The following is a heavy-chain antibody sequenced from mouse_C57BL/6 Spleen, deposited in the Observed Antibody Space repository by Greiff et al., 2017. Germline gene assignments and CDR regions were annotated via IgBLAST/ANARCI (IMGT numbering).Heavy chain of an antibody. D-gene: IGHD2-4*01. Sequence: EVQLVESGGGLVKPGGSLKLSCAASGFTFSSYAMSWVRQTPDKRLEWVATISDGGSYTYYPDNVKGRFTISRDNAKNNLYLQMRHLKSEDTAMYYCARVRGYDYDGAMDYWGQGTSVTVSS. CDR1: GFTFSSYA. CDR3: ARVRGYDYDGAMDY. CDR2: ISDGGSYT. V-gene: IGHV5-4*01. J-gene: IGHJ4*01.